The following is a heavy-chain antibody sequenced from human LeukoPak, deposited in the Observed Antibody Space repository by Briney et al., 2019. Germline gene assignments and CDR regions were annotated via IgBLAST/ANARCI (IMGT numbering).Heavy chain of an antibody. CDR3: ARDAY. CDR2: VYNGGTT. Sequence: SSETLSLTCSVYTFTIGSHYWGWIRQCPGKGLEWIDCVYNGGTTVYNPSLTGRVTISVDTSKNQDSLNLRSVTAGDAAVYYCARDAYWGQGILVTVSS. J-gene: IGHJ4*02. V-gene: IGHV4-59*11. CDR1: TFTIGSHY.